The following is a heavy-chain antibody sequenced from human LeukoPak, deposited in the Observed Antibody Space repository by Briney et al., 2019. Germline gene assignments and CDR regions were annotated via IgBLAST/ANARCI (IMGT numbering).Heavy chain of an antibody. Sequence: GASVKVSCKASGYAFTSYDINWVRQATGQGLEWMGWMNPNSGNTGYAQKFQGRVTITRNTSISTAYMELSSLRSEDTAVYYCARGPYSSYVAYYMDVWGKGTTVTVSS. CDR3: ARGPYSSYVAYYMDV. CDR1: GYAFTSYD. V-gene: IGHV1-8*03. D-gene: IGHD6-6*01. CDR2: MNPNSGNT. J-gene: IGHJ6*03.